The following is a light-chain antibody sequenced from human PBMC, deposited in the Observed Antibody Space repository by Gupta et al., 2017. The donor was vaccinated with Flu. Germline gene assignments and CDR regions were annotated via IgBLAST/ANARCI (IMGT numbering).Light chain of an antibody. Sequence: DIQMTQPPSSLSASVGDRVTITCRASQSISSYLNWYQQKPGKAPKLLIYAASSLQSGVPSRFSGSGSGTDFTLTISRLQPEDFATYYCQQSDSTPLTFGQGTRLEIK. CDR3: QQSDSTPLT. J-gene: IGKJ5*01. V-gene: IGKV1-39*01. CDR2: AAS. CDR1: QSISSY.